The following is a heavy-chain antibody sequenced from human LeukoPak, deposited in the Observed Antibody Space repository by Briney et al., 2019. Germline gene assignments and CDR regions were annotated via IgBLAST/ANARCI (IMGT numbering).Heavy chain of an antibody. V-gene: IGHV3-23*01. CDR1: GFTFSSYA. CDR2: ISGSGGST. Sequence: GGSLRLSCSVSGFTFSSYAMSWVRQAPGKGLEWVSAISGSGGSTYYTDSVKGRFTISRDNSKITLYLQMNSLRAEDTAVYYCAKVAGDSSAWYTGSYFDYWGQGTLVTVSS. CDR3: AKVAGDSSAWYTGSYFDY. D-gene: IGHD6-19*01. J-gene: IGHJ4*02.